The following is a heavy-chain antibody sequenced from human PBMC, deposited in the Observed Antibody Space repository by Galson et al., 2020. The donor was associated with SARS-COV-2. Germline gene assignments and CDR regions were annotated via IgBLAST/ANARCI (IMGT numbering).Heavy chain of an antibody. CDR1: GYTLTELS. CDR3: ATAPSVYCYGSGSDSYCYYYGMDG. V-gene: IGHV1-24*01. CDR2: FDPEDGET. D-gene: IGHD3-10*01. Sequence: GESLKIPCKVPGYTLTELSKHWVRQAPGKGPAWMGGFDPEDGETIYAQKFQGRVTMTEDTSTDTAYMELSSLRSEDTAVYHWATAPSVYCYGSGSDSYCYYYGMDGWGQVTTVTVSS. J-gene: IGHJ6*02.